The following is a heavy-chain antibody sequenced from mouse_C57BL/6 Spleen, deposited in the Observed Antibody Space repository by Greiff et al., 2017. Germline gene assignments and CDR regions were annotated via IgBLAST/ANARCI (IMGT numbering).Heavy chain of an antibody. CDR1: GYTFTSYW. J-gene: IGHJ4*01. CDR3: ARSDYGSRGYAMDY. D-gene: IGHD1-1*01. V-gene: IGHV1-61*01. Sequence: QVQLQQSGAELVRPGSSVKLSCKASGYTFTSYWMDWVKQRPGQGLEWIGNIYPSDSENHYNQKFKDKATLTVDKSSSTAYMQLSSLTSEDSAVYYCARSDYGSRGYAMDYWGQGTSVTVSS. CDR2: IYPSDSEN.